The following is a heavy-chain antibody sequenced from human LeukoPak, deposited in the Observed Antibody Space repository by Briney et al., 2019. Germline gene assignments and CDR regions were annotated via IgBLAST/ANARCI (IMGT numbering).Heavy chain of an antibody. Sequence: GASVKVSCKASGYTFTGYYMHWVRQAPGQGLEWMGWINPNSGGTNYAQKFQGRVTMTRDTSISTAYMELSRLRSDDTAVYYCARDMNCSGGSCYIYFQHWGQGTLVTVSS. CDR2: INPNSGGT. J-gene: IGHJ1*01. D-gene: IGHD2-15*01. V-gene: IGHV1-2*02. CDR1: GYTFTGYY. CDR3: ARDMNCSGGSCYIYFQH.